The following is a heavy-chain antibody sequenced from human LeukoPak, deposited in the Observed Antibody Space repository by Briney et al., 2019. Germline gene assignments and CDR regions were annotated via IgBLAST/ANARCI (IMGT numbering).Heavy chain of an antibody. Sequence: GGSLRLSCAASGFTFSSYEMNWVRQAPGKGLEWVSYISSSGSTIYYADSVKGRFTISRDNAKNSLYLQMNSLRAEDTAVYYCARDGVVTALYAFDIWGQGTMVTVSS. V-gene: IGHV3-48*03. D-gene: IGHD2-21*02. CDR2: ISSSGSTI. J-gene: IGHJ3*02. CDR3: ARDGVVTALYAFDI. CDR1: GFTFSSYE.